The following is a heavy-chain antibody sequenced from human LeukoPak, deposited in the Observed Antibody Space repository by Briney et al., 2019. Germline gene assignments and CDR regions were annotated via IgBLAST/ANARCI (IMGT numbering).Heavy chain of an antibody. J-gene: IGHJ4*02. Sequence: ESGPTLVKPTQTLTLTCTFSGFSLSTSGVGVGWIRQPPGKALEWLSLIYCNDDKRYSPSLKSRLTITKDTSKNQVVLTMTNMDPVDTATYYCAHNGVYCSSTSCYDYWGQGTLVTVSS. V-gene: IGHV2-5*01. D-gene: IGHD2-2*01. CDR1: GFSLSTSGVG. CDR3: AHNGVYCSSTSCYDY. CDR2: IYCNDDK.